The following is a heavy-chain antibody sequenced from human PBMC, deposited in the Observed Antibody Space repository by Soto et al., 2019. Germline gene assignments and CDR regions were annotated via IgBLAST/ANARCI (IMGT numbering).Heavy chain of an antibody. J-gene: IGHJ4*02. CDR2: MWYDGSNK. Sequence: GGSLRLSCTASGFNFRNFVMHWVRQVPGKGPEGVAVMWYDGSNKYYADSVKGRFTISRDNSKNTLYLQMNSLRAEDTAVYYCARDPGWQSVRLIDYWGQGTLVTVSS. V-gene: IGHV3-33*01. CDR1: GFNFRNFV. CDR3: ARDPGWQSVRLIDY.